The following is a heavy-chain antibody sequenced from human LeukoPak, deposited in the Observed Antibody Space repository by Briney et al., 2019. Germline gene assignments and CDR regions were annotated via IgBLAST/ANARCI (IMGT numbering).Heavy chain of an antibody. CDR2: IYYSGST. D-gene: IGHD6-13*01. V-gene: IGHV4-59*05. J-gene: IGHJ4*02. Sequence: SETLSLTCTVSGGSISSYYWSWIRQPPGKGLEWIGSIYYSGSTYYNPSLKSRVTISVDTSKNQFSLKLSSVTAADTAVYYCARRMDSSSWGYYFDYWGQGTLVTVSS. CDR1: GGSISSYY. CDR3: ARRMDSSSWGYYFDY.